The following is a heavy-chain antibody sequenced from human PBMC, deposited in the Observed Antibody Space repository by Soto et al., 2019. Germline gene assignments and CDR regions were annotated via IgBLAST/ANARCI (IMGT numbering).Heavy chain of an antibody. CDR1: GGFLSESY. D-gene: IGHD2-2*01. J-gene: IGHJ3*02. V-gene: IGHV4-34*01. CDR2: INHVGST. CDR3: ARADIVVVPAAYRGAFDI. Sequence: SETLSLTCAVYGGFLSESYWTWIRQPPGKGLEWIGEINHVGSTYYNPSLKSRVTISVDTSKNQFSLKLSSVTAADTAVYYCARADIVVVPAAYRGAFDIWGQGTMVTVSS.